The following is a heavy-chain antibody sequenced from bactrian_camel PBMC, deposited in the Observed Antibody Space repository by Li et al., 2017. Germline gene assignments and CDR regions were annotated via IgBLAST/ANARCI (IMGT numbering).Heavy chain of an antibody. CDR2: IDSDGNT. J-gene: IGHJ6*01. V-gene: IGHV3S53*01. CDR1: GYTSMPNC. Sequence: HVQLVESGGGSVQVGGSLRLSCVASGYTSMPNCMAWFRAGPGKEREGVAAIDSDGNTIYADSVEGRFTITHDNTKNTHFLEMNNLQPDDSAVYYCAADEMTGLRGRCPRNLAPPLFGFWGQGTQVTVS. CDR3: AADEMTGLRGRCPRNLAPPLFGF. D-gene: IGHD1*01.